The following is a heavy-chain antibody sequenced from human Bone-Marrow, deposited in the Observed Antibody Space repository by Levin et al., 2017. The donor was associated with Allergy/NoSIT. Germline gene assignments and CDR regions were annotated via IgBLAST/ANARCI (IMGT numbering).Heavy chain of an antibody. CDR3: AKDTRGWYYFDY. V-gene: IGHV3-23*01. CDR1: GFTFSSYA. Sequence: AGGSLRLSCAASGFTFSSYAMSWVRQAPGKGLEWVSAISGSGGSTYYADSVKGRFTISRDNSKNTLYLQMNSLRAEDTAVYYCAKDTRGWYYFDYWGQGTLVTVSS. D-gene: IGHD6-19*01. J-gene: IGHJ4*02. CDR2: ISGSGGST.